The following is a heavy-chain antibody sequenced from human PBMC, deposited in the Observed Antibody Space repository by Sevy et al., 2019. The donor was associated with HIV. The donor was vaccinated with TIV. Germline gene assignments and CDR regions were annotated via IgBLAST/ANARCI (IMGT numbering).Heavy chain of an antibody. D-gene: IGHD2-15*01. V-gene: IGHV3-48*02. J-gene: IGHJ4*02. Sequence: GGSLRLSCAASTFTFSSYSMHWVRQAPGKGLEWVSYISSSSGTRYYGDSVKVRFTISRDNAKNSLFLQMNSLRDEDTAVYSCASRGYCGGGSCYSGPNDYWGQGTLVTVSS. CDR1: TFTFSSYS. CDR2: ISSSSGTR. CDR3: ASRGYCGGGSCYSGPNDY.